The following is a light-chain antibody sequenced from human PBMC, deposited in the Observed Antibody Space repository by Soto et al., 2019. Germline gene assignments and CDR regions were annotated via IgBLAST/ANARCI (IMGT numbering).Light chain of an antibody. V-gene: IGKV3-15*01. CDR1: QTVGTN. J-gene: IGKJ5*01. CDR3: QQYNNWPIT. Sequence: EIVLTQSPDTLSVSPGERATLSCRARQTVGTNLAWYQQKPGQAPRLLIYGASPRASGIPARFSGSGSGTEFALSISSLQSEDFAVYYCQQYNNWPITFGQGTRLEIK. CDR2: GAS.